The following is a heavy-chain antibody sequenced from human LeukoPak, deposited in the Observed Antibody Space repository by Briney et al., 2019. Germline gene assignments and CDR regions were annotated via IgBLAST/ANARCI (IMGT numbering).Heavy chain of an antibody. CDR2: ISGSGGST. CDR1: GFTFSSYA. Sequence: SGGSLRLSCAASGFTFSSYAMSWVRQAPGKGLEWVSAISGSGGSTYYADSVKGRFTISRDNSKNTLYLQMNSLRAEDTAVYYCAKRAYCSGGSCCSPGEYYYYGMDVWGQGTTVTVSS. D-gene: IGHD2-15*01. V-gene: IGHV3-23*01. CDR3: AKRAYCSGGSCCSPGEYYYYGMDV. J-gene: IGHJ6*02.